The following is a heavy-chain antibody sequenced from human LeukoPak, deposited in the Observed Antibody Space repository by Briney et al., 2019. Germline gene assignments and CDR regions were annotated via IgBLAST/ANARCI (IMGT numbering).Heavy chain of an antibody. CDR2: ESNSGDNT. CDR1: GFTFTSYV. CDR3: AKDIVYGSGSCLDV. J-gene: IGHJ6*02. Sequence: GGSLRLSCVASGFTFTSYVMGWVRQAPGKGLEWVSAESNSGDNTYYADSVKGRFTTSRDNSKNTLYLQMNSLRAEDTAVYYCAKDIVYGSGSCLDVWGQGTTVTVSS. D-gene: IGHD3-10*01. V-gene: IGHV3-23*01.